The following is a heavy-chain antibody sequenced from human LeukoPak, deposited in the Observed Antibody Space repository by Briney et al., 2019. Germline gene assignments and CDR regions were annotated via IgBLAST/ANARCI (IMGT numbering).Heavy chain of an antibody. CDR3: ARDRPHSSSPAFEY. Sequence: GGSLRLSCAASAFTFSSSWMHWVRQVPEKGLLWVSRINSDGSTSRYADSVKGRFTISRDNAKNTLYLQMNSLRAEDTAVYYCARDRPHSSSPAFEYWGQGTLVTVSS. V-gene: IGHV3-74*01. J-gene: IGHJ4*02. D-gene: IGHD6-6*01. CDR1: AFTFSSSW. CDR2: INSDGSTS.